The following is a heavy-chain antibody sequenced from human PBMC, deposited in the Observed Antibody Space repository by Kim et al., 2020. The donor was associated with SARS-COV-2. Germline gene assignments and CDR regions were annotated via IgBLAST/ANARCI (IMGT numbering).Heavy chain of an antibody. CDR3: AKGRIPGQFDY. D-gene: IGHD2-15*01. V-gene: IGHV3-23*03. Sequence: TNSPAAVKGRITISRDDSKNTLYLQMNSLRAEDTAVYYCAKGRIPGQFDYWGQGTLVTVSS. CDR2: T. J-gene: IGHJ4*02.